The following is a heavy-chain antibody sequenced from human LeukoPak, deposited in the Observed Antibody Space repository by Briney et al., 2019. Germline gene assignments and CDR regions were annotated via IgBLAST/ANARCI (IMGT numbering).Heavy chain of an antibody. CDR2: IRRKDNSYPT. Sequence: GGSLRLSCAASGLTFSGSAMHWVGQAAGKGVEGVGRIRRKDNSYPTAYAASVNGIFTISRDDSKNTPYLQMNSLKTEGTAVYYCTSLYCSSTSCSPSYGMDVWGKGTTVTVSS. CDR1: GLTFSGSA. CDR3: TSLYCSSTSCSPSYGMDV. J-gene: IGHJ6*04. V-gene: IGHV3-73*01. D-gene: IGHD2-2*01.